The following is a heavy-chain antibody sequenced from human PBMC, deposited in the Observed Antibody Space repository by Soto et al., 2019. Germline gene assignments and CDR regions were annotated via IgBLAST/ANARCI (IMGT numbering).Heavy chain of an antibody. J-gene: IGHJ4*02. Sequence: QVQLVESGGGVVKPSGSLRIACAASGFTFSDYYMSWVRQAPGKGLEWVSYISSSGNTIYYADSVKGRFTISSDNAKNSVYLQMNSLRAEDTAMYLCAKMNSENYSDPVYSWGQGTLVTVSS. CDR1: GFTFSDYY. V-gene: IGHV3-11*01. CDR3: AKMNSENYSDPVYS. D-gene: IGHD1-26*01. CDR2: ISSSGNTI.